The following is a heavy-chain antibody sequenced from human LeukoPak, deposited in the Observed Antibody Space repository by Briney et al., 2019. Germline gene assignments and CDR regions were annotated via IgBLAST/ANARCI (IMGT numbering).Heavy chain of an antibody. CDR1: GDSISSYY. Sequence: SETLSLTCTVSGDSISSYYWSWIRQPPGEGLEWIGYIYTSGGTNYIPSLKGRVTISIDTSKNQFSLKLSSVTAADSAVYYCARLTRLSTSPDRYYLDYWGQGTLVTVSS. D-gene: IGHD6-6*01. V-gene: IGHV4-4*09. J-gene: IGHJ4*02. CDR2: IYTSGGT. CDR3: ARLTRLSTSPDRYYLDY.